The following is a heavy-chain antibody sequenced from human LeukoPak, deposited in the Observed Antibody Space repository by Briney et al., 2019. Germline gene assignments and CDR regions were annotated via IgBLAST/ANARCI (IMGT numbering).Heavy chain of an antibody. D-gene: IGHD3-10*01. V-gene: IGHV3-23*01. CDR1: GFTFSSYA. CDR2: ISGSGGST. J-gene: IGHJ4*02. CDR3: AKDLAYGSGVGGFDY. Sequence: QPGGSLRLSCAASGFTFSSYAMSWVRQAPGKGLEWVSAISGSGGSTYYSDSVSGRFTISRDNSKNTLYLQMNSLGASDSAVYYCAKDLAYGSGVGGFDYWGQGTLVTVSS.